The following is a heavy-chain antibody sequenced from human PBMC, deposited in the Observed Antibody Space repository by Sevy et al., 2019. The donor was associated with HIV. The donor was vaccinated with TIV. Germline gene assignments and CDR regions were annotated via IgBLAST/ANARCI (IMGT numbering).Heavy chain of an antibody. CDR3: ARDPACSSTSCTNIYYYGMDV. Sequence: SETLSLTCTVSGGSISSYYWSWIRQPAGKGLEWIARIYTSGSTNYNPSLKSRVTMSVDTSKNQFSLKLSSVTAADTAVYYCARDPACSSTSCTNIYYYGMDVWGQGTTVTVSS. CDR2: IYTSGST. D-gene: IGHD2-2*01. CDR1: GGSISSYY. V-gene: IGHV4-4*07. J-gene: IGHJ6*02.